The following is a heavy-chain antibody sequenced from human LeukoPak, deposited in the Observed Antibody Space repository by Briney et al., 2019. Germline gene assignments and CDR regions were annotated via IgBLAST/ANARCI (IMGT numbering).Heavy chain of an antibody. CDR3: ARRRRILGNIVVVPAAALGRYYFDY. D-gene: IGHD2-2*01. V-gene: IGHV4-59*12. J-gene: IGHJ4*02. CDR1: GGSMSRYY. Sequence: SETLSLTCTVSGGSMSRYYWSWIRQPPGKGLEWIGYIYYSGSKYNPSLKSRVTISVDTSKNQFSLRLSSVTAADTAVYYCARRRRILGNIVVVPAAALGRYYFDYWGQGTLVAVSS. CDR2: IYYSGS.